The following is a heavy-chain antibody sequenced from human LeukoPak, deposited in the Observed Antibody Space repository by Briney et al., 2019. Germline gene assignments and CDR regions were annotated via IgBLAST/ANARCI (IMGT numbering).Heavy chain of an antibody. CDR3: AGLYY. CDR2: IYTSGST. CDR1: GGSISSYY. J-gene: IGHJ4*02. Sequence: PSETLSLTCTVSGGSISSYYWSWIWQAAGKGLEWIGLIYTSGSTSYNPSLKSRVTISVDKSKNQLSLKLSSVTAADTAVYYCAGLYYWGQGTLVTVSS. V-gene: IGHV4-4*07.